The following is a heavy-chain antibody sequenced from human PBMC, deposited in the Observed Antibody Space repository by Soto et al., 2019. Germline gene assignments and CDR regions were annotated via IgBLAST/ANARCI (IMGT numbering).Heavy chain of an antibody. CDR3: AKGPFGVVTGNWFDP. CDR1: GFTFSSYG. CDR2: ISYDGSNK. Sequence: GGSLRLSCAASGFTFSSYGMHWVRQAPGKGLEWVAVISYDGSNKYYADSVKGRFTISRDNSKNTLYLQMNSLRAEDTAVCYCAKGPFGVVTGNWFDPWGQGTLVTVSS. D-gene: IGHD3-3*01. J-gene: IGHJ5*02. V-gene: IGHV3-30*18.